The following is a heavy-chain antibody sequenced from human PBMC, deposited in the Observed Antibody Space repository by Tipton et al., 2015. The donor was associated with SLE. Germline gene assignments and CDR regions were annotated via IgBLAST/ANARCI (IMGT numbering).Heavy chain of an antibody. V-gene: IGHV3-30*02. CDR3: VKDLNWGSGSPDY. D-gene: IGHD7-27*01. CDR1: GFTFSYHG. Sequence: GSLRLSCAASGFTFSYHGMHWVRQAPGKGLEWVASMRFDGSNKNYADSVKGRFTVSRDNSKNSLYLQMDSLRAEDTSVYYCVKDLNWGSGSPDYWGQGTLVTVS. J-gene: IGHJ4*02. CDR2: MRFDGSNK.